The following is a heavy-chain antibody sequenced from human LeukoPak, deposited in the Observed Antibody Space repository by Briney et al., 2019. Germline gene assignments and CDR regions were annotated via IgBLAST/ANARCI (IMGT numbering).Heavy chain of an antibody. CDR3: AKDIGDGYNFGFDY. CDR1: GFTFSSYT. CDR2: ISSSSSAI. J-gene: IGHJ4*02. D-gene: IGHD5-24*01. V-gene: IGHV3-48*01. Sequence: AGGSLRLSCAASGFTFSSYTMNWVRQAPGKGLEWVSYISSSSSAIFYADSVKGRFTISRDNAKNSLYLQMNSLRTEDTALYYCAKDIGDGYNFGFDYWGQGTLVTVSS.